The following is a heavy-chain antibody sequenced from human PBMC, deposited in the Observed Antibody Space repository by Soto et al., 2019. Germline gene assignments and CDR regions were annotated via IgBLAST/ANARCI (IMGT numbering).Heavy chain of an antibody. CDR1: GFTFRNYA. J-gene: IGHJ6*02. CDR3: ARGDREDIAVVIGVRPGEYGVDV. D-gene: IGHD2-15*01. CDR2: ISYDGGNK. Sequence: QVQLVESGGGVVQPGRSLRLSCAASGFTFRNYAMHWVRQAPGKGLECVAVISYDGGNKFYRDYVKGRFTISRDNSKNTQYLQINSLRYEDTAVYYCARGDREDIAVVIGVRPGEYGVDVWGQGTMVTVSS. V-gene: IGHV3-30-3*01.